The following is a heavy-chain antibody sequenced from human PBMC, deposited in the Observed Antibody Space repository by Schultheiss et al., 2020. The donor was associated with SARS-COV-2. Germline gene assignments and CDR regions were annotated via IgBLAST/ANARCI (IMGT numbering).Heavy chain of an antibody. D-gene: IGHD3-9*01. CDR2: ISSSSSYI. Sequence: GESLKISCAASGFTFSSYSMNWVRQAPGKGLEWVSSISSSSSYIYYADSVKGRFTISRDNAKNSLYLQMNSLRAEDTAVYYCARDMSGINDILTGYPSYWYFDLWGRGTLVTVSS. CDR1: GFTFSSYS. J-gene: IGHJ2*01. CDR3: ARDMSGINDILTGYPSYWYFDL. V-gene: IGHV3-21*01.